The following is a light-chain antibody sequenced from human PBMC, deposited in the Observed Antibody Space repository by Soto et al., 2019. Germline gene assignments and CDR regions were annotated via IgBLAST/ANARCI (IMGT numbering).Light chain of an antibody. CDR3: RSYTRSSTSYV. Sequence: QSVLTQPASVSGSPGQSITISCTGTSSDVGGYNYVSWYQQHPGKAPKLMIYDVSNRPSGVSNRFSGSKSGNTASLTISGLQAEDEADYYCRSYTRSSTSYVFGTGTKVTVL. J-gene: IGLJ1*01. V-gene: IGLV2-14*01. CDR1: SSDVGGYNY. CDR2: DVS.